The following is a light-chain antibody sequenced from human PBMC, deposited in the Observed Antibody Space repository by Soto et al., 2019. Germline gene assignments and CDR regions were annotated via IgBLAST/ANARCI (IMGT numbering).Light chain of an antibody. V-gene: IGKV3-20*01. Sequence: IVMTQYPATLSVSPGERATLSCMAGQTIYSNVAWYQQRPGQAPRLLIYGESSRATGIPDRFSASGSGTDFSLTISRLEPEDFAVYFCQHYGDSQITFGQGTRLEIK. J-gene: IGKJ5*01. CDR3: QHYGDSQIT. CDR2: GES. CDR1: QTIYSN.